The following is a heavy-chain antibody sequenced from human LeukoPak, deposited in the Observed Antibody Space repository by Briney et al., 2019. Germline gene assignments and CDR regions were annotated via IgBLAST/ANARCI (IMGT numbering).Heavy chain of an antibody. CDR3: ARDITIFGGRFDY. J-gene: IGHJ4*02. D-gene: IGHD3-3*01. CDR1: GGSISSGDYY. V-gene: IGHV4-30-4*08. Sequence: SETLSLTCTVSGGSISSGDYYWSWIRQPPGKGLGWIGYIYYSGSTYYNPSLKSRVTISVDTSKNQFSLKLSSVTAADTAVYYCARDITIFGGRFDYWGQGTLVTVSS. CDR2: IYYSGST.